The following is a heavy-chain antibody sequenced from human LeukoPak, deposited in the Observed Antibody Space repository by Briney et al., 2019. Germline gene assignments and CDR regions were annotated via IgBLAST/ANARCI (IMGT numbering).Heavy chain of an antibody. V-gene: IGHV3-11*01. CDR2: ISSSGSTI. J-gene: IGHJ4*02. D-gene: IGHD6-13*01. CDR3: AKDIAAAGNFDY. Sequence: GGSLRLSCAASGFTFSDYYMSWIRQAPGKGLEWVSYISSSGSTIYYADSVKGRFTISRDNAKNSLYLQMNSLRAEDTALYYCAKDIAAAGNFDYWGRGTLVTVSS. CDR1: GFTFSDYY.